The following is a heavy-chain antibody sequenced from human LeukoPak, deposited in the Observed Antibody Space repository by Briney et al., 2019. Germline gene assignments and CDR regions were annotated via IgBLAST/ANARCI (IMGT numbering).Heavy chain of an antibody. CDR2: TYYRSKWYN. J-gene: IGHJ4*02. Sequence: SQTLSLTCAISGDSVSTNSATWTWLRQSPSRGLEWLGRTYYRSKWYNDYAVSVKSRITINPDTSMNQFSLQLNSVTPEDTAVYYCARDRVGTFDYWGQGTLVTVSS. D-gene: IGHD1-1*01. CDR1: GDSVSTNSAT. V-gene: IGHV6-1*01. CDR3: ARDRVGTFDY.